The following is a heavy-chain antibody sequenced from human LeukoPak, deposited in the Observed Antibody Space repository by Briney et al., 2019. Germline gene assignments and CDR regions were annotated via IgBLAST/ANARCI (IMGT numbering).Heavy chain of an antibody. J-gene: IGHJ5*02. Sequence: KPSETLSLTCAVYGGSFSGYYWSWIRQPPGKGLEWIGYIYHSGSTYYNPSLKSRVTISVDRSKNQFSLKLSSVTAADTAVYYCARAISSITMVRGVISWFDPWGQGTLVAVSS. D-gene: IGHD3-10*01. CDR3: ARAISSITMVRGVISWFDP. CDR2: IYHSGST. V-gene: IGHV4-34*01. CDR1: GGSFSGYY.